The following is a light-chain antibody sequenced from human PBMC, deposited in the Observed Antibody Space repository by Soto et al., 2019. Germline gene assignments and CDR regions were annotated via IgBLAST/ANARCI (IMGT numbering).Light chain of an antibody. CDR2: DVS. CDR1: SSDVGGYNY. Sequence: QSVLAQPAXVSGSPGQSITISCTGTSSDVGGYNYVSWYQQHPGKAPKLMIYDVSNRPSGVSNRFSGSKSGNTASLTISGLQAEDGADYYCSSYPGRSTLFGTGTRVTFL. J-gene: IGLJ1*01. CDR3: SSYPGRSTL. V-gene: IGLV2-14*01.